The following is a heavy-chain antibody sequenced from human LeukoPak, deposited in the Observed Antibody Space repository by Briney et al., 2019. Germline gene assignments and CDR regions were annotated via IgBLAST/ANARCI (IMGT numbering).Heavy chain of an antibody. CDR1: GYTFTSYG. D-gene: IGHD3-16*01. Sequence: VASVKVSCKASGYTFTSYGISWVRQAPGQGLEWMGWISAYNGNTNYAQKLQGRVTMTTDTSTSTAYMELSSLRSEDTAVYYCASYDFLTGSFDYWGQGTLVTVSS. CDR2: ISAYNGNT. CDR3: ASYDFLTGSFDY. V-gene: IGHV1-18*01. J-gene: IGHJ4*02.